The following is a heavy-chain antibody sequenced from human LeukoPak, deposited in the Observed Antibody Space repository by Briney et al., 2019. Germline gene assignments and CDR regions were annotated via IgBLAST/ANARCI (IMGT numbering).Heavy chain of an antibody. CDR2: IYYSGST. V-gene: IGHV4-39*01. D-gene: IGHD3-10*01. CDR3: ARAVPITMVRGVARYDY. J-gene: IGHJ4*02. CDR1: GGSITSSMYY. Sequence: PSETLSLTCTVSGGSITSSMYYWGLIRQPPGKGLEWIGSIYYSGSTYYNPSLKSRVTISVDTSKNQFSLKLSSVTAADTAVYYCARAVPITMVRGVARYDYWGQGTLVTVSS.